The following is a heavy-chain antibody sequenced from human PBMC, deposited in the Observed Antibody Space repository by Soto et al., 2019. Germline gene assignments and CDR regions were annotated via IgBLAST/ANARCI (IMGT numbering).Heavy chain of an antibody. D-gene: IGHD6-19*01. CDR2: IYYSGST. CDR1: GGSISSYY. J-gene: IGHJ4*02. CDR3: ARHAIAVAGIFDY. Sequence: SETLSLTCTVSGGSISSYYWSWIRQPPGKGLEWIGYIYYSGSTNYNPSLKSRVTISVDTSKNQFSLKLSSVTAADTAVYYCARHAIAVAGIFDYWGQGTLVTV. V-gene: IGHV4-59*08.